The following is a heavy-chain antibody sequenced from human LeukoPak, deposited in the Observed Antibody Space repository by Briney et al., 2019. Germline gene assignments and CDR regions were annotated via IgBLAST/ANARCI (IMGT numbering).Heavy chain of an antibody. CDR3: ARAPMYGSFDP. Sequence: SETLSLTCTVSGYSISSGYYWGWIRQPPGKGLEWIGSIYHSGNTYYNPSLKSRVTISVDTSKNQFSLKLSSVTAADTAVYYCARAPMYGSFDPWGQGTLVTVSS. J-gene: IGHJ5*02. CDR1: GYSISSGYY. CDR2: IYHSGNT. D-gene: IGHD2-8*01. V-gene: IGHV4-38-2*02.